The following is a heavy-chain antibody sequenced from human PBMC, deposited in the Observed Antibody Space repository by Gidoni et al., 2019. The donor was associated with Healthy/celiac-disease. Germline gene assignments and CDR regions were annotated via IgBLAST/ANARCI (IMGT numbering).Heavy chain of an antibody. J-gene: IGHJ6*02. Sequence: QLQPVQSGAEVKKPGASVTVSCKAAGYTFTGYYMHWVRRAPGQGLEWMGWINPNGGGTNYAQKFQGRVTMTRDTSSSTAYMELSRLRSDDTAVYYCARLVIRDIVVVPAAMFYYYGMDVWGQGTTVTVSS. V-gene: IGHV1-2*02. CDR3: ARLVIRDIVVVPAAMFYYYGMDV. CDR1: GYTFTGYY. D-gene: IGHD2-2*01. CDR2: INPNGGGT.